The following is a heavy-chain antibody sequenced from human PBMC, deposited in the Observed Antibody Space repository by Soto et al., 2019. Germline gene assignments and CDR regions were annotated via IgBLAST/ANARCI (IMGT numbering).Heavy chain of an antibody. CDR2: INGSITGSDGSA. J-gene: IGHJ4*02. V-gene: IGHV3-23*01. CDR3: AKRAYCGVRTCFQSFEY. D-gene: IGHD2-21*01. Sequence: PVGSLRLSCASSVFTFSHYDMSCVRHSPGKWLEWVSSINGSITGSDGSASYTDSVKGRFTISRDNSKNTLYLQVNSLRGEDTAVYYCAKRAYCGVRTCFQSFEYWGQGTLVTVSS. CDR1: VFTFSHYD.